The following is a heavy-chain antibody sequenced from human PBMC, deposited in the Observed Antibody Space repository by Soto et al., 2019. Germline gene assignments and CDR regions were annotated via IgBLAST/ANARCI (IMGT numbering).Heavy chain of an antibody. Sequence: GGSLRLSCAASGFTFSSYAMSWVRQAPGKGLEWVSAISGSGGSTYYADSVKGRFTISRDNSKNTLYLQMNSLRAEDTAVYYCAKYPQYCSGGSCYQYYFDYWGQGTLVTVSS. CDR1: GFTFSSYA. CDR2: ISGSGGST. V-gene: IGHV3-23*01. D-gene: IGHD2-15*01. CDR3: AKYPQYCSGGSCYQYYFDY. J-gene: IGHJ4*02.